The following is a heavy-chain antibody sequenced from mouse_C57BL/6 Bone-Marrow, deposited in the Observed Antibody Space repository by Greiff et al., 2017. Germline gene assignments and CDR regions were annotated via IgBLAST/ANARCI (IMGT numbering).Heavy chain of an antibody. CDR2: INYDGSST. CDR1: GFTFSDYY. CDR3: ARDGGYAMDY. Sequence: EVQLVESEGGLVQPGSSMKLSCTASGFTFSDYYMAWVRQVPEKGLEWVANINYDGSSTYYLDSLKSRFIISRDNAKNILYLQMSSLKSEDTATYYCARDGGYAMDYWGQGTSVTVSS. J-gene: IGHJ4*01. V-gene: IGHV5-16*01.